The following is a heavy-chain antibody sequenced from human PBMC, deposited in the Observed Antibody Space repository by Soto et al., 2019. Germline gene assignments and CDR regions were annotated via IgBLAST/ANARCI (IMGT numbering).Heavy chain of an antibody. J-gene: IGHJ6*02. CDR1: GGSFNNYP. V-gene: IGHV1-69*13. CDR2: SIPIFGTA. CDR3: ARGRGYSGDDHYYYFDMDV. D-gene: IGHD5-12*01. Sequence: ASVKVSCKASGGSFNNYPITWVRQAPGQGLEWMGGSIPIFGTANYAQKFQGRVTISVDESTSTAYMELSSLRSEDTAVYYCARGRGYSGDDHYYYFDMDVWGQGTTVTVSS.